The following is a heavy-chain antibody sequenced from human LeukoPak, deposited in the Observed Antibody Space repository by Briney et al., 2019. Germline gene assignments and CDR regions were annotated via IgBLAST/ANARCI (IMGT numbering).Heavy chain of an antibody. CDR2: IIPIFGTA. CDR3: ARDRRVGSTRDYYYGMDV. Sequence: SVKVSCKASGGTFSSYAISWVRQAPGQGLEWMGGIIPIFGTANYAQKFQGRVTITADESTSTAYMELSSLRSEDTAAYYCARDRRVGSTRDYYYGMDVWGQGTTVTVSS. D-gene: IGHD2-2*01. V-gene: IGHV1-69*13. J-gene: IGHJ6*02. CDR1: GGTFSSYA.